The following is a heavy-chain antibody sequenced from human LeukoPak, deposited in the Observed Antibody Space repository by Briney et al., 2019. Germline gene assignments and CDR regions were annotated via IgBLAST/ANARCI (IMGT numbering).Heavy chain of an antibody. D-gene: IGHD2-21*01. CDR2: IHYSGNT. Sequence: SQTLSLTCAVSGGSITNYYWDWIRQPPGKGLEWIGHIHYSGNTVYNPSLRSRVTMSLDTSGYRFFLRLSSVTAADTAVYYCARLGTCGSDWCLADYWGQGTLVTISS. J-gene: IGHJ4*02. CDR1: GGSITNYY. V-gene: IGHV4-59*08. CDR3: ARLGTCGSDWCLADY.